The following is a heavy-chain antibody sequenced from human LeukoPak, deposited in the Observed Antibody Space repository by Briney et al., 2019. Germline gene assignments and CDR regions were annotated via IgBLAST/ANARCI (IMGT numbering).Heavy chain of an antibody. CDR1: GYTFTSYY. CDR2: INPSGGST. Sequence: ASVKVSCKASGYTFTSYYMYWVRQAPGQGLEWMGIINPSGGSTSYAQKFQGRVTMTRDMPTSTVYMELSSLRSEDTAVYYCARGTHSPRGWFDPWGQGTLVTVSS. CDR3: ARGTHSPRGWFDP. J-gene: IGHJ5*02. D-gene: IGHD1-26*01. V-gene: IGHV1-46*01.